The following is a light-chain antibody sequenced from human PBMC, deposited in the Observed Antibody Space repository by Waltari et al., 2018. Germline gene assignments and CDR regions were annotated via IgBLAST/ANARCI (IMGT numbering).Light chain of an antibody. CDR2: DAS. V-gene: IGKV1-13*02. CDR1: QGINSA. Sequence: AIQLTQSPSSLSASVGDRVTITCRASQGINSALARYQQKPGKAPKLLIYDASSLESGVPSRFSGSGYGTDFTLTISSLQPEDFATYYCQQFKSFLITFGQGTRLEIK. J-gene: IGKJ5*01. CDR3: QQFKSFLIT.